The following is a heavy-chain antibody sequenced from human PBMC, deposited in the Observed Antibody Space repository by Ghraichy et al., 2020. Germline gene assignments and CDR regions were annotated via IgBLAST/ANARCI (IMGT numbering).Heavy chain of an antibody. CDR1: GFMFSSYW. CDR2: VKPDGGEK. Sequence: GSLRLTCAASGFMFSSYWVTWVRQAPGKGLEWVANVKPDGGEKNYVGSVKGRFTISRDNTKKSLYLQMNSLRAEDTAVYYCAKCRGTTWNDALDVWGQGTMVTVSS. J-gene: IGHJ3*01. CDR3: AKCRGTTWNDALDV. D-gene: IGHD1-1*01. V-gene: IGHV3-7*01.